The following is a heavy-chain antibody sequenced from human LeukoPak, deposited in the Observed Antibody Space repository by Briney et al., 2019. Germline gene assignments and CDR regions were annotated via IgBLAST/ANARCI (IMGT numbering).Heavy chain of an antibody. V-gene: IGHV3-7*01. Sequence: GDSLRLSCAASGFTFTKYWMTWVRQAPGKGLEWVANIKQDGSEKYYVDSVKGRFTISRDNAKNSLYLQMNSLRAEDTAVYYCARDSFSYYDSSGYSDYWGQGTLVTVSS. D-gene: IGHD3-22*01. CDR1: GFTFTKYW. CDR2: IKQDGSEK. J-gene: IGHJ4*02. CDR3: ARDSFSYYDSSGYSDY.